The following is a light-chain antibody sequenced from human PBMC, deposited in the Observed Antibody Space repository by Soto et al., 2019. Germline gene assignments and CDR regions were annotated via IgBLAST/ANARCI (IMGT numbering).Light chain of an antibody. J-gene: IGKJ1*01. CDR2: DAS. Sequence: EIVMTQCPVTLSVSPGERATLSFRASQSVSNNLAWYQQKPGQAPRLLIYDASNRATGIPDRFSGGGSGTDFTLTISRLEPEDFAVYYCQQRSNWLTFGQGTKVDIK. CDR1: QSVSNN. V-gene: IGKV3D-20*02. CDR3: QQRSNWLT.